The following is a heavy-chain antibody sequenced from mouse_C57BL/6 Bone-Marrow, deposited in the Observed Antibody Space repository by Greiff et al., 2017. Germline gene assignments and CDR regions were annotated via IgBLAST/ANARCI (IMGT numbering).Heavy chain of an antibody. Sequence: DVKLVESGGGLVKPGGSLKLSCAASGFTFSDYGMHWVRQAPEQGLEWVAYISSGSSTIYYADTVKGRFTISRDNAKNTLFLQMTSLRSEDTAMYYCARTGWLLLDYWGQGTTLTVSS. J-gene: IGHJ2*01. CDR2: ISSGSSTI. V-gene: IGHV5-17*01. CDR3: ARTGWLLLDY. CDR1: GFTFSDYG. D-gene: IGHD2-3*01.